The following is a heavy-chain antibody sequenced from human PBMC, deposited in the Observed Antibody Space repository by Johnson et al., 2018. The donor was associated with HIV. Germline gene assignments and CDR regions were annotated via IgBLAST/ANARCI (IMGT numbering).Heavy chain of an antibody. D-gene: IGHD6-13*01. CDR3: ARDLPWSSSWESDAFDI. J-gene: IGHJ3*02. Sequence: QVLLVESGGRVVQPGRSLRLSCAASGFTFSSYAMHWVRQAQGKGLEWVAVISYAGSNKYYADSVRGRFTISRDNDKNTLYLQMNSLRAEDTAVYYCARDLPWSSSWESDAFDIWGQGTMVTVSS. V-gene: IGHV3-30-3*01. CDR2: ISYAGSNK. CDR1: GFTFSSYA.